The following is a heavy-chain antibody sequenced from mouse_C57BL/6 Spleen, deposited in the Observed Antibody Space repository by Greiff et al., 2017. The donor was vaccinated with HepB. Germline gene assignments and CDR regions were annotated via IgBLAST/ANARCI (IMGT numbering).Heavy chain of an antibody. CDR2: IDPENGDT. CDR1: GFNIKDDY. V-gene: IGHV14-4*01. CDR3: TTWDGSSSEGFAY. Sequence: VQLKESGAELVRPGASVKLSCTASGFNIKDDYMHWVKQRPEQGLEWIGWIDPENGDTEYASKFQGKATITADTSSNTAYLQLSSLTSEDTAVYYCTTWDGSSSEGFAYWGQGTLVTVSA. D-gene: IGHD1-1*01. J-gene: IGHJ3*01.